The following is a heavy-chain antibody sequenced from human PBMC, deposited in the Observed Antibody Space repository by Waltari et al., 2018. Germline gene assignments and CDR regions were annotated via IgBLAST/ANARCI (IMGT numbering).Heavy chain of an antibody. CDR1: GFNFDDYA. V-gene: IGHV3-7*01. CDR2: LKQDGSEK. J-gene: IGHJ4*02. Sequence: EVQLVESGGGLVQPGRSLKLSCAASGFNFDDYAMHWVRQAPGKGLEWVANLKQDGSEKYYVDSVKGRFTISRDNAKNSLYLQMNSLRAEDTAVYYCARVCTGGVCYDYWGQGTLVTVSS. CDR3: ARVCTGGVCYDY. D-gene: IGHD2-8*02.